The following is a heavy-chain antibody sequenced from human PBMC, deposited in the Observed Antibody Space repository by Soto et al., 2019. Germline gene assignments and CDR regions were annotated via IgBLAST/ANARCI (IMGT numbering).Heavy chain of an antibody. Sequence: ASVKVSCKASGYTFTSYGISWVRQAPGQGLEWMGWISAYNGNTKYTQKLQGRVTMTTDTSTSTGYMELRSLRSDDTAVYYCARDLAVGLVDYWGQGTLVTAPQ. CDR1: GYTFTSYG. J-gene: IGHJ4*02. D-gene: IGHD6-19*01. V-gene: IGHV1-18*01. CDR2: ISAYNGNT. CDR3: ARDLAVGLVDY.